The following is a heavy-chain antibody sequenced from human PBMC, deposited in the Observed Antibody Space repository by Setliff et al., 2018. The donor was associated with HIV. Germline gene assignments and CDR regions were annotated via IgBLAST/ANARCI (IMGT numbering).Heavy chain of an antibody. CDR3: ARHPPLNSSPGFDS. CDR2: IYHSGSS. D-gene: IGHD6-13*01. CDR1: GYSISSGYY. Sequence: PSETLSLTCAVSGYSISSGYYWGWIRQPPGKGLEWIGSIYHSGSSYYNPSLKSRVTISVDTSKNHFSLNLSSVTAADTAVYYCARHPPLNSSPGFDSWGQGTLVTVSS. V-gene: IGHV4-38-2*01. J-gene: IGHJ4*02.